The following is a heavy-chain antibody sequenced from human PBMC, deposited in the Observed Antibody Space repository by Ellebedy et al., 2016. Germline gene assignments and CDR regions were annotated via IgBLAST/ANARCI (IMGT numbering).Heavy chain of an antibody. V-gene: IGHV3-53*01. CDR3: AGGPNRGY. D-gene: IGHD2/OR15-2a*01. CDR2: IYAGGST. Sequence: GESLKISCVVSGFSVSSNYLSWVRQAPGKGLEWVSVIYAGGSTFYADSVKGRFTISRDNSKNRLYLQMSSLKVEDTATYYCAGGPNRGYWGQGTLVTVAS. CDR1: GFSVSSNY. J-gene: IGHJ4*02.